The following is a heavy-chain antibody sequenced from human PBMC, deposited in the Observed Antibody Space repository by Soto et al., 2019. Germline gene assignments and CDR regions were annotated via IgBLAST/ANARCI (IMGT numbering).Heavy chain of an antibody. J-gene: IGHJ5*02. V-gene: IGHV3-30-3*01. CDR2: ISYDGSNK. CDR3: AGGYSSGWGWFDP. CDR1: GFTFSSYA. D-gene: IGHD6-19*01. Sequence: QVQLVESGGGVVQPGRSLRLSCAASGFTFSSYAMHWVRQAPGKGLEWVAVISYDGSNKYYADSVKGRFTISRDNSKNTLYLQMNSLRAEDTAVYYCAGGYSSGWGWFDPWGQGTLVTVSS.